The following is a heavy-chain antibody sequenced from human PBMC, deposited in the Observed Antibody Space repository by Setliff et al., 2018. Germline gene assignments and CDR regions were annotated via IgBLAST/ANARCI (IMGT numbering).Heavy chain of an antibody. CDR1: GGSISSGDYY. V-gene: IGHV4-30-4*08. D-gene: IGHD3-22*01. CDR3: ARESRYYYDNLGTLDY. CDR2: IYSSGST. J-gene: IGHJ4*02. Sequence: LSLTCTVSGGSISSGDYYWSWIRQPPGKVLEWIGYIYSSGSTYYNPSLKSRVSISVDTSKNQFSLKLSSVTAADTAVYYCARESRYYYDNLGTLDYWGQGTLVTVSS.